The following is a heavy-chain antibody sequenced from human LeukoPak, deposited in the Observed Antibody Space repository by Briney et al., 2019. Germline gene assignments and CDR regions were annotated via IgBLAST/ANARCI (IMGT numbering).Heavy chain of an antibody. J-gene: IGHJ4*02. CDR3: ARVRGYRDGYNHPFDC. V-gene: IGHV4-59*01. Sequence: PSETLSLTCTVSGGSISSYYWSWIRQPPGKGLEWIGYIYYSGGTNYNPSLKSRVTISVDTSKNQFSLKLSSVTAADTAVYYCARVRGYRDGYNHPFDCWGQGTLVTVSS. CDR2: IYYSGGT. CDR1: GGSISSYY. D-gene: IGHD5-24*01.